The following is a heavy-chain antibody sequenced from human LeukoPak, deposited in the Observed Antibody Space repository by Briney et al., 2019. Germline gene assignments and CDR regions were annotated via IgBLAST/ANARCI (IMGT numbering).Heavy chain of an antibody. CDR1: GYSFSSYG. J-gene: IGHJ6*02. CDR3: ARDSSYYESYGRDV. CDR2: ISGYNGNL. V-gene: IGHV1-18*01. Sequence: ASVKVSCKASGYSFSSYGISWVRQAPGQGLEWMGWISGYNGNLNYAQKFQGRVPMTADTSTTTAYMELRSLRLDDTAVYFCARDSSYYESYGRDVWGQGTTVTVSS. D-gene: IGHD3-22*01.